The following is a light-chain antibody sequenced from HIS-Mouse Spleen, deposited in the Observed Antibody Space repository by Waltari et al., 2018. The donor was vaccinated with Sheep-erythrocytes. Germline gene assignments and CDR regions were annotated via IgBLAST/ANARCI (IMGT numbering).Light chain of an antibody. CDR1: SSDVGGYNY. CDR3: CSYAGSYNHV. CDR2: DVS. V-gene: IGLV2-11*01. Sequence: QSALTQPRSVSGSPGQSVPISCTGTSSDVGGYNYVSWYQQPPGKAPKLMIYDVSKRPSGVPDRFSGSKSGNTASLTISGLQAEDDADYYCCSYAGSYNHVFATGTKVTVL. J-gene: IGLJ1*01.